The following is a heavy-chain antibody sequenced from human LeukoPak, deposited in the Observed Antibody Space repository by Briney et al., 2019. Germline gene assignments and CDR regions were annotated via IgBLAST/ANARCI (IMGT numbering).Heavy chain of an antibody. CDR3: ARNGKWELLTDYFDY. V-gene: IGHV3-30-3*01. CDR2: ISYDGSNK. J-gene: IGHJ4*02. Sequence: GRSLRLSCAASGFTFSSYAMHWVRQAPGKGLEWVAVISYDGSNKYYADSVKGRFTISRDNSKNTLYLQMNSLRAEDTAVYYCARNGKWELLTDYFDYWGQGTLVTVSS. CDR1: GFTFSSYA. D-gene: IGHD1-26*01.